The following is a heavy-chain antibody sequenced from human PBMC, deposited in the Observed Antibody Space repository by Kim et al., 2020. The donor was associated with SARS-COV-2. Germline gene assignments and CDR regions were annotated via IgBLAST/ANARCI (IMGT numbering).Heavy chain of an antibody. CDR1: GGSISSSSYY. CDR2: IYYSGST. CDR3: ARLGDGRLASLDY. J-gene: IGHJ4*02. V-gene: IGHV4-39*01. Sequence: SETLSLTCTVSGGSISSSSYYWGWIRQPPGKGLEWIGSIYYSGSTYYNPSLKSRVTISVDTSKNQFSLKLSSVTAADTAVYYCARLGDGRLASLDYWGQGTLVTVSS.